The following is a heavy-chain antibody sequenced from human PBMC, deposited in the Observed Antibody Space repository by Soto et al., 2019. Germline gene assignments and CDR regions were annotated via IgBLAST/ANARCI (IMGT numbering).Heavy chain of an antibody. CDR2: INAGNGNT. V-gene: IGHV1-3*01. Sequence: QVQLVQSGAEVKKPGASVKVSCKASGYTFTNYAMHWVRQAPGQRLEWMGWINAGNGNTKYSQKFQGRVTITRDTSASTAYMELSSLRSEDTAVYYCARSSSWYVFDYWCQGTLVTVSS. J-gene: IGHJ4*02. CDR3: ARSSSWYVFDY. CDR1: GYTFTNYA. D-gene: IGHD6-13*01.